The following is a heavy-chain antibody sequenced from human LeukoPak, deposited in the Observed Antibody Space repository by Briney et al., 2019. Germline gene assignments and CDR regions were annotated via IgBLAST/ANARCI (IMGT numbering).Heavy chain of an antibody. D-gene: IGHD6-13*01. J-gene: IGHJ4*02. Sequence: GASVKVSCKASGYTFVSYDINWVRQATGQGLEWMGWMNPNSGNTGYAPKFQGRVTMTRDTSINTAYMELSSLRSEDTAVYYCARETAAIAGAEMDYWGQGTLVTVSS. CDR2: MNPNSGNT. CDR1: GYTFVSYD. CDR3: ARETAAIAGAEMDY. V-gene: IGHV1-8*01.